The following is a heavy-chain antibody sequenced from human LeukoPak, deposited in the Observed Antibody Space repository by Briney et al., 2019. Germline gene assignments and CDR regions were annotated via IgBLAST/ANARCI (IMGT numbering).Heavy chain of an antibody. V-gene: IGHV4-39*01. CDR1: GGSISSSSYY. Sequence: SETLSLTCTVSGGSISSSSYYWGWIRQPPGKGLEWIGSIYYSGSTYYNPSLKSRVTISVKTAMTQSSLKLSSVTAADTAGYYGARLTWNGPLTAYGSGSYSVDYWGQGTLVTVSS. J-gene: IGHJ4*02. CDR2: IYYSGST. D-gene: IGHD3-10*01. CDR3: ARLTWNGPLTAYGSGSYSVDY.